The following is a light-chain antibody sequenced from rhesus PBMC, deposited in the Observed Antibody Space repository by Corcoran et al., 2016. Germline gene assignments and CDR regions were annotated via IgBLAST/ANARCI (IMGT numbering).Light chain of an antibody. CDR3: RQYSSSSPRT. J-gene: IGKJ1*01. V-gene: IGKV1-22*01. CDR1: QSIDIW. CDR2: TAA. Sequence: DIQMTQSPSSLSASVGDTINITSRASQSIDIWLAWYPQNPGKAPKLRIRTAATLQNGVTSRVSGSRAGPEFTIHISSLQSEDFATYYCRQYSSSSPRTFGQGTKVEIK.